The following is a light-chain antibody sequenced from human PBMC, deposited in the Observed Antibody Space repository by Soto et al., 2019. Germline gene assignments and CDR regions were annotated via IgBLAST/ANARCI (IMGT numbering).Light chain of an antibody. CDR3: QQFGSSPLT. CDR1: QSLGSTY. V-gene: IGKV3-20*01. J-gene: IGKJ5*01. Sequence: ENVLTQSPGTLSLSPGEGATLSCRASQSLGSTYLAWYQHRPGQAPRLLIYAASRRAPGIPDRFSGRGSGTDFTLTISRLEPEDFAVYYCQQFGSSPLTFGQGTRLEIK. CDR2: AAS.